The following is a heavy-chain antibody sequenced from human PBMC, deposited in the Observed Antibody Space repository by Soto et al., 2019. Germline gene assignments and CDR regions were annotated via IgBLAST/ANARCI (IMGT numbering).Heavy chain of an antibody. Sequence: SQTLSLTCVISGDSVSSSSVAWNWVRQSPSRGLEWLGRTYYRSRWYSDFAVSVRDRIVINADTSKNQFSLQLNSVTPEDTAVYFCARSEEDSDYYYYGLDVWGQGTTVTVS. D-gene: IGHD2-15*01. CDR1: GDSVSSSSVA. CDR2: TYYRSRWYS. CDR3: ARSEEDSDYYYYGLDV. V-gene: IGHV6-1*01. J-gene: IGHJ6*02.